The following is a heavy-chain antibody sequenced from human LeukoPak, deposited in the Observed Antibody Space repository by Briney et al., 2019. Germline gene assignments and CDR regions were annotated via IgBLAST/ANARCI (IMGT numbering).Heavy chain of an antibody. CDR2: IIPILGIA. J-gene: IGHJ4*02. D-gene: IGHD5-24*01. CDR1: VGTFSSYA. Sequence: SVKVSCKASVGTFSSYAISWVRQAPGQGLEWMGRIIPILGIANYAQKFQGRVTITADKSTSTAYMELSSLRSEDTAVYYCARLVGGMATTGDYYFDYWGQGTLVTVSS. V-gene: IGHV1-69*04. CDR3: ARLVGGMATTGDYYFDY.